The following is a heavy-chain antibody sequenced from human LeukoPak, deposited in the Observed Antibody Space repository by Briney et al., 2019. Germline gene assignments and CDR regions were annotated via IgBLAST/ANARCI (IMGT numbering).Heavy chain of an antibody. CDR1: GASMTRYY. V-gene: IGHV4-59*08. D-gene: IGHD6-19*01. CDR2: IHYTGST. CDR3: ARQGRAVASDPDY. Sequence: MSSETLPLTCTVSGASMTRYYWSWVRQPPGKGLEWIGYIHYTGSTNYNPSLESRVTISVDTSKNQFSLKLSSVTAADTAVYYCARQGRAVASDPDYWGQGTLVTVSS. J-gene: IGHJ4*02.